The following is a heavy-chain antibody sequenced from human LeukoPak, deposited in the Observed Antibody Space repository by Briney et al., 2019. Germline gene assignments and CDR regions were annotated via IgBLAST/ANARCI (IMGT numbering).Heavy chain of an antibody. D-gene: IGHD2-2*01. CDR3: ARGRAVVPAARKPHDAFDI. Sequence: SGGSLRLSCAASGFTFSSYWMHWVRQAPGKGVVWVSRINSDGSSTIYADSVKGRFTISRDNAKNTLYLQMNSLRAEDTAVYYCARGRAVVPAARKPHDAFDIWGQGTMVTVSS. J-gene: IGHJ3*02. V-gene: IGHV3-74*01. CDR2: INSDGSST. CDR1: GFTFSSYW.